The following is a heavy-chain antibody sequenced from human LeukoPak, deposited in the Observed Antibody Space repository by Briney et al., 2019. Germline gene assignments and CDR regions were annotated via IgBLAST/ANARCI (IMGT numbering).Heavy chain of an antibody. J-gene: IGHJ6*03. D-gene: IGHD3-16*01. Sequence: PSETLSLTCAVYGGSFSGYYWSWFRQPPGKGLEGIGEINHSGSSNYNPSLKSRVTISVDTSKNQFSLKLSSVTAADTAVYYCARGAVHTAGGMDVWGKGTTVTVSS. CDR3: ARGAVHTAGGMDV. CDR1: GGSFSGYY. CDR2: INHSGSS. V-gene: IGHV4-34*01.